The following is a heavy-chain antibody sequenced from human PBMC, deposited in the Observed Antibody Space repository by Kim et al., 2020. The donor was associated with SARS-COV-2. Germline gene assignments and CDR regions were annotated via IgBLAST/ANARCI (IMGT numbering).Heavy chain of an antibody. Sequence: YAQKFQGRVTMTRDTSISTAYMELSRLRSDDTAVYYCARDVPHPYNWFDPWGQGTLVTVSS. CDR3: ARDVPHPYNWFDP. D-gene: IGHD2-2*01. V-gene: IGHV1-2*02. J-gene: IGHJ5*02.